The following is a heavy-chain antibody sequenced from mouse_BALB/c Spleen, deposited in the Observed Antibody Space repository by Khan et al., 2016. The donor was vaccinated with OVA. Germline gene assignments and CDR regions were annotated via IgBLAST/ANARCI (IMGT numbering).Heavy chain of an antibody. CDR2: IYPFNDGT. J-gene: IGHJ2*01. CDR1: GYTFTSSV. CDR3: ARNDSYDVYVDS. D-gene: IGHD2-12*01. Sequence: VQLQQSGPELVKPGASVKMSCTASGYTFTSSVLLWVRQKSGQGLDWIGHIYPFNDGTKYNEKFEGKATLTSDKSSSTAYMELSSLTSEGSAVYYCARNDSYDVYVDSGGQGTTLTVSS. V-gene: IGHV1S136*01.